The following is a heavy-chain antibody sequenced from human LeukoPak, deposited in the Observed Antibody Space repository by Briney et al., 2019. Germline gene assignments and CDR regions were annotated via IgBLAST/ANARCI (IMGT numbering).Heavy chain of an antibody. V-gene: IGHV3-21*01. J-gene: IGHJ3*02. Sequence: GGSLRLSCAASGFTFSNAWMNWVRQAPGKGLECVSSISSSSSYIYYADSVKGRFTISRGNAKNSLYLQMNSLRAEDTAVYYCARAGGSQRGAAFDIWGQGTMVTVSS. CDR2: ISSSSSYI. CDR3: ARAGGSQRGAAFDI. D-gene: IGHD1-26*01. CDR1: GFTFSNAW.